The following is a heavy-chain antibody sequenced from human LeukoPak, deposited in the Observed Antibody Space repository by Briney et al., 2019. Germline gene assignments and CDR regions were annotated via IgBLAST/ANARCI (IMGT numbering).Heavy chain of an antibody. V-gene: IGHV3-30*04. CDR1: GFTFNFFS. CDR3: VRDVPSGSYYNLFDY. CDR2: ISYDVTNE. Sequence: PGGSLRPSCAPPGFTFNFFSISWGRQSPGRGRGWGALISYDVTNEYYADSVKGRFTISRDDSKSTLYLQMNSLRAEDTAVYYCVRDVPSGSYYNLFDYWGQGTLVTVSS. D-gene: IGHD3-10*01. J-gene: IGHJ4*02.